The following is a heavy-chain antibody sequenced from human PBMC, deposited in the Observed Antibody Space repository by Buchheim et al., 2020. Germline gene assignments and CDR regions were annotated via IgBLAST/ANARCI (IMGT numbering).Heavy chain of an antibody. D-gene: IGHD5-18*01. Sequence: QVQLVESGGGVVQPGRSLRLSCAASGFTFSSYGMHWVRQAPGKGLEWVAVISYDGSNKYYADSVKGRFTISRDNSKNTPYLQMNSLRAEDTAVYYCAKENPRYGYQGYWGQGTL. V-gene: IGHV3-30*18. J-gene: IGHJ4*02. CDR3: AKENPRYGYQGY. CDR2: ISYDGSNK. CDR1: GFTFSSYG.